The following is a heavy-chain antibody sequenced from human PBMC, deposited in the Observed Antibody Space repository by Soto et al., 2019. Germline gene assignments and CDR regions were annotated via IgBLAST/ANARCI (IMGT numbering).Heavy chain of an antibody. CDR1: GYTFTSYD. CDR3: ARGRGRNIAARGGWYFDL. V-gene: IGHV1-8*01. J-gene: IGHJ2*01. D-gene: IGHD6-6*01. CDR2: MNPNSGNT. Sequence: QVQLVQSGAEVKKPGASVKVSCKASGYTFTSYDINWVRQATGQGLEWIGWMNPNSGNTGYAQKFQGRVTMTRNTSISTADMELSSLRSEDTAVDYCARGRGRNIAARGGWYFDLWGRGTLVTVSS.